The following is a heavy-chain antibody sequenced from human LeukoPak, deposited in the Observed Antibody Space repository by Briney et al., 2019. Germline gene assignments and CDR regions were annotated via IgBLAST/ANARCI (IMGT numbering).Heavy chain of an antibody. CDR1: GFTFSDYY. Sequence: PGGSLRLSCAASGFTFSDYYMSWIRQAPGKGLEWVSYISSSSSYTNYAYSVKGRFTISRDNAKNSLYLQMNSLRAEDTAVYYCARDGSGLDAFDVWGQGTMVTVSS. J-gene: IGHJ3*01. D-gene: IGHD3-10*01. V-gene: IGHV3-11*06. CDR3: ARDGSGLDAFDV. CDR2: ISSSSSYT.